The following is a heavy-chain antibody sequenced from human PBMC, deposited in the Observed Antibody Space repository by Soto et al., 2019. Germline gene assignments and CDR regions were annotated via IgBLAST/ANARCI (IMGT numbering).Heavy chain of an antibody. CDR3: ARDLGGNWFDP. CDR2: INPSGGST. J-gene: IGHJ5*02. CDR1: GYTFTSYY. V-gene: IGHV1-46*01. D-gene: IGHD1-26*01. Sequence: QVQLVQSGAEVKKPGASVKVSCKASGYTFTSYYMHWVRQAPGQGLEWMGIINPSGGSTSYAQKFQGRVTMTRDTSTSTVYMELSSLRSEDTAVYYGARDLGGNWFDPWGQGTLVTVSS.